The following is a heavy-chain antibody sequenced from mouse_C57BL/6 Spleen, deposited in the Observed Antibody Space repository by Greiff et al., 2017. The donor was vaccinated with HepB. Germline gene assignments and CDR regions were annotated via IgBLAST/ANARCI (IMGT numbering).Heavy chain of an antibody. D-gene: IGHD2-5*01. CDR1: GYTFTDYY. CDR3: ARYYSNYGLGFDY. J-gene: IGHJ2*01. CDR2: INPNNGGT. V-gene: IGHV1-26*01. Sequence: EVQLQQSGPELVKPGASVKISCKASGYTFTDYYMNWVKQSHGKSLEWIGDINPNNGGTSYNQKFKGKATLTVDKSSSTAYMELRSLTSEDSAVYYCARYYSNYGLGFDYWGQGTTLTVSS.